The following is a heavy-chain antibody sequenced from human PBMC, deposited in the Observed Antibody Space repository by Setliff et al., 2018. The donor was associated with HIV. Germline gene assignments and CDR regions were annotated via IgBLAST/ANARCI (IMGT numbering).Heavy chain of an antibody. CDR3: ARQTGLRGYYGSNSLYYFDD. Sequence: SETLSLTCTLPAGPISTNNLYWGWIRQPPGQGLQWLGSIYFTADSYYDPTLKSRVTTYVDTSNNRFSRILSPVTAADTAVYYCARQTGLRGYYGSNSLYYFDDWGKGMLVAVSS. CDR2: IYFTADS. V-gene: IGHV4-39*01. J-gene: IGHJ4*02. CDR1: AGPISTNNLY. D-gene: IGHD3-10*01.